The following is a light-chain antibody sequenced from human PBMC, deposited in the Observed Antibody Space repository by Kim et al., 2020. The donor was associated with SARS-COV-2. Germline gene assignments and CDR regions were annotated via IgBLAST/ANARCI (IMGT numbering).Light chain of an antibody. V-gene: IGLV2-14*03. CDR2: DVS. Sequence: LTQAASVSGSPGKSITISCTGTSSDIGGYKCVSWYQQHPGKAPKLMIYDVSNRPSGVSNRFSGSKSGNTASLTISGLQADDEADYYCSSYRSSSTWVFGGGTQLTVL. CDR3: SSYRSSSTWV. CDR1: SSDIGGYKC. J-gene: IGLJ3*02.